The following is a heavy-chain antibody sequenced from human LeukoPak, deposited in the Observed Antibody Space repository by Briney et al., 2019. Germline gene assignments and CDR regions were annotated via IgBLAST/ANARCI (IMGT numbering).Heavy chain of an antibody. J-gene: IGHJ4*02. Sequence: PSETLSLTCAVYGGSFSGYYWSWIRQPPGKGLEWIGEINHSGSTNYNPSLKGRVTISVDTSKNQFSLKLSSVTAADTAVYYCARVGYSSSWYGKVIDYWGQGTLVTVSS. CDR2: INHSGST. V-gene: IGHV4-34*01. CDR3: ARVGYSSSWYGKVIDY. CDR1: GGSFSGYY. D-gene: IGHD6-13*01.